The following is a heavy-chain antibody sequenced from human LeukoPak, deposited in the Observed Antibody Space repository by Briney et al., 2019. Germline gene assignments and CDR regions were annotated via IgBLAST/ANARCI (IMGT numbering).Heavy chain of an antibody. CDR1: GGSISSYY. Sequence: SETLSLTCTVSGGSISSYYWSWIRQPPGKGLEWIGYIYYTGATHYSPSLESRATVSVDPSQKQLSLSLTSVTAADTAVYYCARGRLSGSSHFDHWGQGTLVIVSS. CDR3: ARGRLSGSSHFDH. V-gene: IGHV4-59*01. J-gene: IGHJ4*02. D-gene: IGHD6-13*01. CDR2: IYYTGAT.